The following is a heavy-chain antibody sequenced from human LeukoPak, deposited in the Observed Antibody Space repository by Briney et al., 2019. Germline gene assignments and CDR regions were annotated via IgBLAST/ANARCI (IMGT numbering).Heavy chain of an antibody. CDR1: AYSIRGDDY. V-gene: IGHV4-38-2*01. CDR3: ARKRPMTTTPGFDH. D-gene: IGHD4-11*01. Sequence: SETLSLTCAVSAYSIRGDDYWGWVRQSPGRGLEWIGCMYHSGSTHYNPSLKSRITMSVDTSKNQFSLMLNSVTAADTAVYYCARKRPMTTTPGFDHWGQGTLVTVSS. J-gene: IGHJ4*02. CDR2: MYHSGST.